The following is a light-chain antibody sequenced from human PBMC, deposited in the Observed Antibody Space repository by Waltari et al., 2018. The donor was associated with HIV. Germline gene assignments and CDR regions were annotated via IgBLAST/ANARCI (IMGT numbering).Light chain of an antibody. CDR3: QQYYSTPPT. CDR1: QSVLYSSNNKNY. J-gene: IGKJ4*01. Sequence: IVMTQSPDSLAVSLGERATINCKSSQSVLYSSNNKNYLAWYQQKPGQPPKLLIYWASTRESGVPDRISGSGSGTDFTLTINSLQAEDVELYFCQQYYSTPPTFGGGTKVEIK. CDR2: WAS. V-gene: IGKV4-1*01.